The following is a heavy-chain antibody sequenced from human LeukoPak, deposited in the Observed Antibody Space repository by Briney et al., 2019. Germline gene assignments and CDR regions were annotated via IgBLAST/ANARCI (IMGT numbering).Heavy chain of an antibody. CDR2: INSGGDYK. J-gene: IGHJ4*02. D-gene: IGHD3-9*01. V-gene: IGHV3-21*01. CDR1: GFTFNTFN. CDR3: ARGHYDVLASSYKWTPDY. Sequence: GGSLRLSCASSGFTFNTFNMNWFRQAPGKGLEWVSSINSGGDYKYYADSVKGRFTTSRDNAENSLSLQLNTLRVEDTAIYYCARGHYDVLASSYKWTPDYWGQGTLVTVSS.